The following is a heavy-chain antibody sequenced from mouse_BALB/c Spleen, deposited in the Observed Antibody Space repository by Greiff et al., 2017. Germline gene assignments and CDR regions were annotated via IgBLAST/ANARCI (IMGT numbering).Heavy chain of an antibody. Sequence: GQLQQPGAELVKPGASVKMSCKASGYTFTSYWMHWVKQRPGQGLEWIGVIDPSDSYTSYNQKFKGKATLTVDTSSSTAYMQLSSLTSEDSAVYYCTSYYYGSSYYFDYWGQGTTLTVSS. J-gene: IGHJ2*01. CDR3: TSYYYGSSYYFDY. CDR2: IDPSDSYT. D-gene: IGHD1-1*01. V-gene: IGHV1S127*01. CDR1: GYTFTSYW.